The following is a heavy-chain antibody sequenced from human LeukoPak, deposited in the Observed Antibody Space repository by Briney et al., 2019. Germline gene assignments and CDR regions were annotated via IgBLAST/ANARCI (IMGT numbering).Heavy chain of an antibody. V-gene: IGHV3-11*01. CDR3: ARSEAYYYMDV. Sequence: GGSLRLSCAASGFTFSDFYMSWIRQAPGKGLEWVSYISSSGSTIYYADSVKGRFTISRDNAKTSLYLQMNSLRAEDTAVYYCARSEAYYYMDVWGKGTTVTVSS. CDR1: GFTFSDFY. CDR2: ISSSGSTI. J-gene: IGHJ6*03.